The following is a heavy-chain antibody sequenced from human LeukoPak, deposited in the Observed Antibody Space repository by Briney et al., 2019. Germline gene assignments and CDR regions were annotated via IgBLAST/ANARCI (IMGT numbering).Heavy chain of an antibody. V-gene: IGHV5-51*01. CDR2: IYPGDSHT. CDR3: ARRVVSGTTGQNYFDY. CDR1: GYSFSTYW. D-gene: IGHD1-7*01. J-gene: IGHJ4*02. Sequence: GESLKISCQGLGYSFSTYWNAWVRQRPGKGLEWMGIIYPGDSHTRYTPSFQGQVTISADRSISTAYLQWSSLKASDTAIYYCARRVVSGTTGQNYFDYWGQGTLVTVSS.